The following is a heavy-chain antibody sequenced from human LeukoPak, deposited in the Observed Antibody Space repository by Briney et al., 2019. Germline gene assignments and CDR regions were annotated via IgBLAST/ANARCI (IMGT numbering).Heavy chain of an antibody. J-gene: IGHJ4*02. CDR3: ARNTYHYDSRGYFYFDY. V-gene: IGHV1-18*01. CDR1: GYTFASYG. D-gene: IGHD3-22*01. Sequence: GASVKVSCKASGYTFASYGISWVRQAPGQGLEWMGWISAYNGNTNYGQRLQGRVTMTTDTSTSTAYMELGSLRADDTAVYYCARNTYHYDSRGYFYFDYWGQGTLVTVSS. CDR2: ISAYNGNT.